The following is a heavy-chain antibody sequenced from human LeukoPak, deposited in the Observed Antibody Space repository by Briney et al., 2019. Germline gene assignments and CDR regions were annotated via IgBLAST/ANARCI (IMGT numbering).Heavy chain of an antibody. J-gene: IGHJ3*02. D-gene: IGHD3-22*01. CDR2: IYPGDSDT. CDR1: GYSFTSYW. Sequence: NPGESLQISCQGSGYSFTSYWIGGGRPVPGKGEEGMGIIYPGDSDTRYSPSFQGQVTISADKSISTAYLQWSSLKASDTAMYYCARSPEAYYYDIIGSVSGNAFDIWGQGTMVTVSS. V-gene: IGHV5-51*01. CDR3: ARSPEAYYYDIIGSVSGNAFDI.